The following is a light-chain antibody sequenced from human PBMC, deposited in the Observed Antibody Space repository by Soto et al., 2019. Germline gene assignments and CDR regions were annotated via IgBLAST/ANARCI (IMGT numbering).Light chain of an antibody. V-gene: IGLV2-14*01. J-gene: IGLJ1*01. CDR2: EVS. CDR1: SSDVGGYNY. Sequence: QSALTQPASVSGSPGQSITISCTGTSSDVGGYNYVSWYQQHPGKAPKLMIYEVSNRPSGVSNRFSGSKSGNTASLTISGLQAEDEAYYYCSSYTSSNTLVFGTGTKLTVL. CDR3: SSYTSSNTLV.